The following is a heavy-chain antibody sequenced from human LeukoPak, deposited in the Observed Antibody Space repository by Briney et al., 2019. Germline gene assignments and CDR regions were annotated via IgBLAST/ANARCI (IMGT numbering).Heavy chain of an antibody. J-gene: IGHJ5*02. V-gene: IGHV5-51*01. CDR1: GSSFTSYW. Sequence: GASLQISCKGSGSSFTSYWIGWVRQLPGKGLEWMGIIYPGDSETRYSPSFQGQVTISADKSISTAYLQWSSLKASDTAMDYCARQSEESSGYLNWFDPWGQGTLVSVSS. D-gene: IGHD3-22*01. CDR2: IYPGDSET. CDR3: ARQSEESSGYLNWFDP.